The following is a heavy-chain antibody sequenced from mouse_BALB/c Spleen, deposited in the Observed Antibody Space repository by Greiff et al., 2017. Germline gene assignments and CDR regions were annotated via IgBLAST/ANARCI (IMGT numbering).Heavy chain of an antibody. CDR2: IWGDGST. V-gene: IGHV2-6-7*01. CDR1: GFSLTGYG. J-gene: IGHJ4*01. Sequence: VKLMESGPGLVAPSQGLSITCTVSGFSLTGYGVNWVRQPPGKGLEWLGMIWGDGSTDYNSALKSRLSISKDNSKSQVFLKMNSLQTDDTARYYCARDGGLRREDYYAMDYWGQGTSVTVSS. D-gene: IGHD2-4*01. CDR3: ARDGGLRREDYYAMDY.